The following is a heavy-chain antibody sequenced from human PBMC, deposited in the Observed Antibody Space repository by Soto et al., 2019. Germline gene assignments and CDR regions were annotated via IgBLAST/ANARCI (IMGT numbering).Heavy chain of an antibody. V-gene: IGHV1-8*01. Sequence: GASVKVSCKASGYTFTSYDINWVRQATGQGLEWMGWMNPNSGNTGYAQKFQGRATMTRNTSISTAYMELSSLRSEDTAVYYCASGCISTSCYGPGYYYGMDVWGQGTTVTVPS. D-gene: IGHD2-2*01. CDR3: ASGCISTSCYGPGYYYGMDV. CDR1: GYTFTSYD. CDR2: MNPNSGNT. J-gene: IGHJ6*02.